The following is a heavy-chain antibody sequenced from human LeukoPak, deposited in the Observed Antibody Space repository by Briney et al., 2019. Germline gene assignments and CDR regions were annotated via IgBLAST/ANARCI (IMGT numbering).Heavy chain of an antibody. CDR2: IYYSGNT. Sequence: PSETLSLTCTVSGGSISGSDYYWTWIRQAPGKGLEWIASIYYSGNTLYNPSLKSRVTISVDTSKNQFSLKLSSVTAADTAVYYCARGRYSGYVSHFDYWGQGTLVTVSS. J-gene: IGHJ4*02. CDR1: GGSISGSDYY. V-gene: IGHV4-39*07. CDR3: ARGRYSGYVSHFDY. D-gene: IGHD5-12*01.